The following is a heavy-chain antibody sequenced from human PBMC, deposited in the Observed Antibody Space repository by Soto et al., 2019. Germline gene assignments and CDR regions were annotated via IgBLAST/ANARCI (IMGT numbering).Heavy chain of an antibody. CDR1: GGSFSGYY. CDR2: INHSGST. J-gene: IGHJ4*02. Sequence: PSATLSLTCAVYGGSFSGYYWSWIRQPPGKGLEWIGEINHSGSTNYNPSLKSRVTISVDTSKNQFSLKLGSVTAADTAVYYCARGMENIDYWGQGTMVTVSS. CDR3: ARGMENIDY. V-gene: IGHV4-34*01. D-gene: IGHD3-10*01.